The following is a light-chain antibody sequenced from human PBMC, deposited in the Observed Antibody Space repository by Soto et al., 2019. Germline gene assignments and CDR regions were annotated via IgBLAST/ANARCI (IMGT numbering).Light chain of an antibody. CDR1: ALPKQY. J-gene: IGLJ1*01. CDR2: KDS. V-gene: IGLV3-25*03. CDR3: QSADSSGTYV. Sequence: SYELTQPPSVSVSPGQTARITCSGDALPKQYAYWYQQKPGQAPVLVIYKDSERPSGIPERFSGSSSGTTVTLTISGVQAEDEADYYCQSADSSGTYVFGTATKLPVL.